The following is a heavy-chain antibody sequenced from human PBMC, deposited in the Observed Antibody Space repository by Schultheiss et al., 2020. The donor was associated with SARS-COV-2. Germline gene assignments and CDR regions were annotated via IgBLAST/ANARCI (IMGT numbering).Heavy chain of an antibody. Sequence: SQTLSLTCTFSGGSISSYYWSWIRQPPGKGLEWIGYIYYSGSTNYNPSLKSRVTISVDTSKNQFSLKLSSVTAADTAVYYCARARLWFGELHYDYWGQGTLVTVSS. D-gene: IGHD3-10*01. CDR2: IYYSGST. CDR1: GGSISSYY. J-gene: IGHJ4*02. V-gene: IGHV4-59*01. CDR3: ARARLWFGELHYDY.